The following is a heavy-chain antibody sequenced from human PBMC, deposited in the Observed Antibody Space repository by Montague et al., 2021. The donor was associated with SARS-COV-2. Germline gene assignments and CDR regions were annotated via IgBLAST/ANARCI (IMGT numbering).Heavy chain of an antibody. CDR1: GFTFSSYE. V-gene: IGHV3-48*03. CDR3: ASTAGYSSGWYY. CDR2: ISSSAGTK. Sequence: SLRLSCSASGFTFSSYEMNWVRQAPGKGLEWVSYISSSAGTKYYXDSVKGRFTISRDNAKNSLFLQLNSLRAEDTAIYYCASTAGYSSGWYYWGQGILVTVSS. D-gene: IGHD6-13*01. J-gene: IGHJ4*03.